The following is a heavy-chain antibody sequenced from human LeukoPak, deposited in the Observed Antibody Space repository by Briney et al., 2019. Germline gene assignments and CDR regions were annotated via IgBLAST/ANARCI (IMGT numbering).Heavy chain of an antibody. CDR3: ARPGSIAVVGSYFDY. J-gene: IGHJ4*02. D-gene: IGHD6-19*01. CDR2: IYPGGSDP. Sequence: GGSLKISCKGSGYSFTNYFWIAWVRQMPGKGLEWMGIIYPGGSDPRYSPSLQGQVTISADKSISTAYLQWSSLKASDTAMYYCARPGSIAVVGSYFDYWGQGTLVTVSS. CDR1: GYSFTNYFW. V-gene: IGHV5-51*01.